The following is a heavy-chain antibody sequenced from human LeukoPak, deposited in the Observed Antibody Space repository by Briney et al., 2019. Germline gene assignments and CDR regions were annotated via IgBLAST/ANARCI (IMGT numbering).Heavy chain of an antibody. CDR2: SIPIFGTA. CDR3: ARDKNYDYVWGSYRPRYEDDY. CDR1: GGTFSSYA. J-gene: IGHJ4*02. D-gene: IGHD3-16*02. V-gene: IGHV1-69*13. Sequence: SVKVSCKASGGTFSSYAISWGRQAPGQGLEWRGGSIPIFGTANYAQKFQGRGTITADESTSTAYMELSSLRSEDPGVYYCARDKNYDYVWGSYRPRYEDDYWGQGPLVPVSS.